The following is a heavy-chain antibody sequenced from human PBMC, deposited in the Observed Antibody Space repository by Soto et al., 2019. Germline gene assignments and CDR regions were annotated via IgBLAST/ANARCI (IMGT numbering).Heavy chain of an antibody. CDR2: ISSSGSTI. CDR3: ARGDIVVVPAAAHYYYYYGMDV. CDR1: GFTFSSYE. D-gene: IGHD2-2*01. Sequence: GGSLRLSCAASGFTFSSYEMNWVRQAPGKGLEWVSYISSSGSTIYCADSVKGRFTISRDNAKNSLYLQMNSLRAEDTAVYYCARGDIVVVPAAAHYYYYYGMDVWGQGTTVTVSS. V-gene: IGHV3-48*03. J-gene: IGHJ6*02.